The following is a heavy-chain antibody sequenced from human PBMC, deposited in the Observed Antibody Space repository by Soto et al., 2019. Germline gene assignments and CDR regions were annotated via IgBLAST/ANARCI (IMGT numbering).Heavy chain of an antibody. CDR3: AIYYDFWSGSRAYYYYYMDV. D-gene: IGHD3-3*01. CDR1: GYTFTSYD. V-gene: IGHV1-8*01. Sequence: ASVKVSCKASGYTFTSYDINWVRQATGQGLEWMGWMNPNSGNTGYAQKFQGRVTMTRNTSISTAYMELSSLRSEDTAVYYCAIYYDFWSGSRAYYYYYMDVWGKGTTVTSP. J-gene: IGHJ6*03. CDR2: MNPNSGNT.